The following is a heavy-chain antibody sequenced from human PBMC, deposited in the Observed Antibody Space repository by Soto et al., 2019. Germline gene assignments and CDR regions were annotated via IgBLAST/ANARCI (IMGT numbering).Heavy chain of an antibody. CDR1: GDSVSSNSAA. J-gene: IGHJ6*02. CDR2: TYYRSKWYN. V-gene: IGHV6-1*01. D-gene: IGHD1-26*01. Sequence: PSQTLSLTCAISGDSVSSNSAAWNWIRQSPSRGLEWLGRTYYRSKWYNDYAVSVKSRITINPDTSKNQFSLQLNSVTPEDTAVYYCARDVRSVGATTNYYSGMDVWGQGTTVTVSS. CDR3: ARDVRSVGATTNYYSGMDV.